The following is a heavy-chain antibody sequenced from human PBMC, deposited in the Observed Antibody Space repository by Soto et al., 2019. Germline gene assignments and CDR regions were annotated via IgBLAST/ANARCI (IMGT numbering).Heavy chain of an antibody. D-gene: IGHD6-13*01. CDR1: GFTVSSNY. Sequence: LRLSCAASGFTVSSNYMSWVRQAPGKGLEWVSVIYSGGSTYYADSVKGRFTISRDNSKNTLYLQMNSLRAEDTAVYYCARGAAAGNYYYYYGMDVWGQGTTVTVSS. J-gene: IGHJ6*02. V-gene: IGHV3-53*01. CDR3: ARGAAAGNYYYYYGMDV. CDR2: IYSGGST.